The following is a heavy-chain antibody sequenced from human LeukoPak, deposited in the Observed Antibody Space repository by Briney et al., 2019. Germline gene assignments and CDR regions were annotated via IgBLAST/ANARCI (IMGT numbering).Heavy chain of an antibody. Sequence: ASVKASCKASGYTFTSYAMNWVRQAPGQGLEWMGWINTNTGNPTYAQGFTGRFVFSLDTSVSTAYLQISSLKAEDTAVYYCARGRVGASRPNNWFDPWGQGTLVTVSS. CDR2: INTNTGNP. CDR1: GYTFTSYA. J-gene: IGHJ5*02. V-gene: IGHV7-4-1*02. CDR3: ARGRVGASRPNNWFDP. D-gene: IGHD1-26*01.